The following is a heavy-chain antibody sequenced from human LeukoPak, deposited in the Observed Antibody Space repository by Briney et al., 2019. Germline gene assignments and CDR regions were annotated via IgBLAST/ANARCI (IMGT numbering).Heavy chain of an antibody. CDR2: ISYDGSNK. CDR3: AKGSFNGIVVVPAARYPFDY. J-gene: IGHJ4*02. V-gene: IGHV3-30*18. Sequence: AGGSLRLSCAASGFTFSSYGMHWVRQAPGKGLEWVAVISYDGSNKYYADSVKGRFTISRDNSKNTLYLQMNSLRAEDTAVYYCAKGSFNGIVVVPAARYPFDYWGQGTLVTVSS. CDR1: GFTFSSYG. D-gene: IGHD2-2*01.